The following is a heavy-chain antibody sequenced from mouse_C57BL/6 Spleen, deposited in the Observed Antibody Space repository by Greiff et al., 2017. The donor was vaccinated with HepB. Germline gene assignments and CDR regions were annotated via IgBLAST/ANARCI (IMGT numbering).Heavy chain of an antibody. J-gene: IGHJ1*03. CDR1: GYTFTDYE. V-gene: IGHV1-15*01. CDR2: IDPETGGT. Sequence: QVQLQQSGAELVRPGASVTLSCKASGYTFTDYEMHWVKQTPVHGLEWIGAIDPETGGTAYNQKFKGKAILTADKSSSTAYMELRSLTSEDSAVYYCTRWKRTGPYWYFDVWGTGTTVTVSS. D-gene: IGHD4-1*01. CDR3: TRWKRTGPYWYFDV.